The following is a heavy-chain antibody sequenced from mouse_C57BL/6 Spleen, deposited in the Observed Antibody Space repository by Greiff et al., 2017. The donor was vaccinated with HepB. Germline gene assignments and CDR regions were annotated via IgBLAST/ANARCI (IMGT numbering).Heavy chain of an antibody. Sequence: QVQLQQSGAELARPGASVKMSCKASGYTFTSYTMHWVKQRPGQGLEWIGYINPSSGYTKYNQKFKDKSTLTADKSSSTAYMQLSSLTSEDSAVFYCAFYGSSYVFDYWGQGTTLTVSS. V-gene: IGHV1-4*01. J-gene: IGHJ2*01. D-gene: IGHD1-1*01. CDR1: GYTFTSYT. CDR2: INPSSGYT. CDR3: AFYGSSYVFDY.